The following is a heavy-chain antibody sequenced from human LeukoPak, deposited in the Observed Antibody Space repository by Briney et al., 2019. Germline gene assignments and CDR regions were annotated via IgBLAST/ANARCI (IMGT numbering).Heavy chain of an antibody. V-gene: IGHV1-69*05. J-gene: IGHJ4*02. D-gene: IGHD1-1*01. CDR1: GGTFSSYA. CDR2: IIPIFGTA. CDR3: ARASGGQLAPFDY. Sequence: SVKVSCKASGGTFSSYAISWVRQAPGQGLEWMGGIIPIFGTANYAQKFQGRVTITTDESTSTAYTELSSLRSEDTAVYYCARASGGQLAPFDYWGQGTLVTVSS.